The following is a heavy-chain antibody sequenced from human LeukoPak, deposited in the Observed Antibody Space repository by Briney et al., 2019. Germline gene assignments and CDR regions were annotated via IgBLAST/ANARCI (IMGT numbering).Heavy chain of an antibody. D-gene: IGHD3-3*01. CDR1: GYTFTSYG. Sequence: ASVKVSCKASGYTFTSYGISWVRQAPGQGLEWMGWISAYNGNTNYAQKLQGRVTMTTDTSTSTAYMELRSLSSDDTAVYYCARDEGIRFLEWFRNAFDIWGQGTMVTVSS. V-gene: IGHV1-18*01. J-gene: IGHJ3*02. CDR2: ISAYNGNT. CDR3: ARDEGIRFLEWFRNAFDI.